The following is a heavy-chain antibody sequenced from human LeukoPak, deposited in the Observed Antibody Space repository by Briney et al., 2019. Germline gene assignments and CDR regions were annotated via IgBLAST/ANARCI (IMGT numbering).Heavy chain of an antibody. CDR3: ARNADDSSSYPYFDY. V-gene: IGHV4-59*01. Sequence: SETLSLTCTVSGGSISNYYWSWIRQPPGKELEWIGYIYHSGSTNYNPSLKSRVTISVDTSKNQFSLKLSSVTAADTAVYYCARNADDSSSYPYFDYWGQGTLATVSS. D-gene: IGHD3-22*01. J-gene: IGHJ4*02. CDR2: IYHSGST. CDR1: GGSISNYY.